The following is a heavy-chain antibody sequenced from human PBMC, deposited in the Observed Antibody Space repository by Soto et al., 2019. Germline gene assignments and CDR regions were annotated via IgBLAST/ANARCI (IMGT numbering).Heavy chain of an antibody. D-gene: IGHD2-2*01. CDR1: GGSFSGYY. J-gene: IGHJ6*02. CDR3: ARPSYALNWDFHYGMQV. CDR2: INQSANT. Sequence: QVHLQQWGAGVLKPSETLSLTCAVSGGSFSGYYWTWIRQIPGKGLEWIGEINQSANTKYNPSLMSRVTMSVYTSRNQFSLKLRSVTAADTAVYYCARPSYALNWDFHYGMQVWGQGTSVTVSS. V-gene: IGHV4-34*01.